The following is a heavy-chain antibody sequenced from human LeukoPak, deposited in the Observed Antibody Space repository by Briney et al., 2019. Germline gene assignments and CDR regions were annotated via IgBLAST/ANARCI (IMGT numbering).Heavy chain of an antibody. J-gene: IGHJ4*02. D-gene: IGHD3-10*01. CDR3: ARAGGYGSGSYGYFDY. Sequence: PGGSLRLSCAASGFTFSSYSMNWVRQAPGKGLEWVSSISSSSSYIYYADSVKGRFTISRDSAKNSLYLQMNSLRAEDTAVYYCARAGGYGSGSYGYFDYWGQGTLVTVSS. CDR2: ISSSSSYI. V-gene: IGHV3-21*01. CDR1: GFTFSSYS.